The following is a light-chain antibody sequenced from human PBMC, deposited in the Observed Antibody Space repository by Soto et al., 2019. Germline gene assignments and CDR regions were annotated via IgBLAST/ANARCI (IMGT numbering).Light chain of an antibody. J-gene: IGKJ3*01. CDR3: QQYDNLPLT. Sequence: EIVLTQSPGTLSLSPGERATLSCGASQSVGSNLAWYQQKPGQAPRLLIFGASSRATGVPARFSGSGSGTEFTLTINSLQSEDFAVYFCQQYDNLPLTFGPGTKVDIK. CDR2: GAS. V-gene: IGKV3-15*01. CDR1: QSVGSN.